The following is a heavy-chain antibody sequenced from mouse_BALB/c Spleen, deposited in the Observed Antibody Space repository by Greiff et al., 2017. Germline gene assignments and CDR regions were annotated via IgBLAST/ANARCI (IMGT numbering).Heavy chain of an antibody. D-gene: IGHD1-1*01. V-gene: IGHV5-9*03. Sequence: EVKVVESGGGLVKPGGSLKLSCAASGFTFSSYTMSWVRQTPEKRLEWVATISSGGGNTYYPDSVKGRFTISRDNAKNNLYLQMSSLRSEDTALYYCARSTVVGEGCYFDYWGQGTTLTVSS. CDR1: GFTFSSYT. CDR2: ISSGGGNT. CDR3: ARSTVVGEGCYFDY. J-gene: IGHJ2*01.